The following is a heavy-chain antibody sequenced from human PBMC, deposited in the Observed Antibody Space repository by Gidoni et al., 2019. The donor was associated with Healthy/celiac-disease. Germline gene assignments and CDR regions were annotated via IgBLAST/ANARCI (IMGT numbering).Heavy chain of an antibody. CDR2: IYPGDSDT. J-gene: IGHJ4*02. CDR3: ARSAQGGSYSRGDFDY. D-gene: IGHD1-26*01. Sequence: EVQLVQSGAEVKKPGESLTISCQGSGYSFTSYWNGWVRQMPGKGLEWMGIIYPGDSDTRYSPSFQGQVTISADKSISTAYLQWSSLKAADTAMYYCARSAQGGSYSRGDFDYWGQGTLVTVSS. V-gene: IGHV5-51*01. CDR1: GYSFTSYW.